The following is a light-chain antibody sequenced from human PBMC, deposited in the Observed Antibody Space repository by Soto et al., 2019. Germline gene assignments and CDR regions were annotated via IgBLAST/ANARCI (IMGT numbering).Light chain of an antibody. J-gene: IGLJ2*01. CDR3: SSYTSNNTLVI. V-gene: IGLV2-14*03. Sequence: QSALTQPASVSGSPGQSVTISCTGTSSDVGGYNYVSWYQQHPGKAPKLLIYDVSHRPSVVSSRFSGSKSGNTASLAISGLQAEDEADYYCSSYTSNNTLVIFGGGTKLTVL. CDR2: DVS. CDR1: SSDVGGYNY.